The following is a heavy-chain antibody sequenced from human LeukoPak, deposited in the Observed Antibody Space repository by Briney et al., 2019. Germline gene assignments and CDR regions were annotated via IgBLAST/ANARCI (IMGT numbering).Heavy chain of an antibody. CDR1: GFTFSSYW. V-gene: IGHV3-74*01. D-gene: IGHD4-17*01. J-gene: IGHJ4*02. Sequence: GGSLRLSCAASGFTFSSYWMHWVRQAPGKGLVWVSRINSDGSSTSYADSVKGRFTISRDNSKNTLYLQMNSLRVEDMAVYYCARDWNGDYVIENWGQGTLVTVSS. CDR2: INSDGSST. CDR3: ARDWNGDYVIEN.